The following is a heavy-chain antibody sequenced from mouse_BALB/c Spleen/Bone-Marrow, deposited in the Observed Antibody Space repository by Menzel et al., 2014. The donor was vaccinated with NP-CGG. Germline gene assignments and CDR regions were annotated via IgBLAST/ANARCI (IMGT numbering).Heavy chain of an antibody. CDR3: ARYLGAYFDY. Sequence: DVQLQESGPGLVKPSQTVSLTCTVTGISITTGNYRWSWIRQFPGNKLEWIGYIYYSGTITYNPSLTSRTTITRDTSXNQFFLEMNSLTAEDTATYYCARYLGAYFDYWGQGTTLTVSS. J-gene: IGHJ2*01. CDR2: IYYSGTI. D-gene: IGHD1-1*01. V-gene: IGHV3-5*02. CDR1: GISITTGNYR.